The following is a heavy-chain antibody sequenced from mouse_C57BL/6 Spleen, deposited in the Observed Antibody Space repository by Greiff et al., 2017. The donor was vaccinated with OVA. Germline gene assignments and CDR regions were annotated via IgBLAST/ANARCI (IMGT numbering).Heavy chain of an antibody. D-gene: IGHD2-4*01. J-gene: IGHJ2*01. CDR1: GYSITSGYY. CDR3: ARKENDYADFDY. V-gene: IGHV3-6*01. Sequence: EVQVVESGPGLVKPSQSLSLTCSVTGYSITSGYYWNWIRQFPGNKLEWMGYISYDGSNNYNPSLKNRISITRDTSKNQFFLKLNSVTTEDTATYYCARKENDYADFDYWGQGTTLTVSS. CDR2: ISYDGSN.